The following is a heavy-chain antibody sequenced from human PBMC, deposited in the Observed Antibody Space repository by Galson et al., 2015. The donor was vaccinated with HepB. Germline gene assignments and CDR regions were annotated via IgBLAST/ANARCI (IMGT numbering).Heavy chain of an antibody. D-gene: IGHD4-23*01. CDR3: AREIHNGGLDY. J-gene: IGHJ4*02. Sequence: SLRLSCAASGFTFSSFGFHWVRQSPGKGLEWVALIWSDGSNQYYADSVKGRFTISRDSSKNTLYLQMNSLRAEDTAVYYCAREIHNGGLDYWGQGTLVTVSS. V-gene: IGHV3-33*01. CDR1: GFTFSSFG. CDR2: IWSDGSNQ.